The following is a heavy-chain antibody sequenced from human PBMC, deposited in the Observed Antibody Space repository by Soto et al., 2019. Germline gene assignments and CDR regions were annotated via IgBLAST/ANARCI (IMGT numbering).Heavy chain of an antibody. V-gene: IGHV4-30-4*01. J-gene: IGHJ6*02. Sequence: QVQLQESGPGLVRPSQTLSLTCTVSGGSISYDHYHWTWIRQPPGQGLEWIGYTHYSGSVFYNPCFQSRLSMSVDTSKNLFSLKLCSVHAADTAVYFCAREDDGGDRDYFGLDVWGQGTTVTVSS. CDR2: THYSGSV. CDR3: AREDDGGDRDYFGLDV. CDR1: GGSISYDHYH. D-gene: IGHD2-21*02.